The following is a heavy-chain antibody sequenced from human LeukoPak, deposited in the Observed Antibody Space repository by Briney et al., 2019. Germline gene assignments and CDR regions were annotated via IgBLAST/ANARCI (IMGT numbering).Heavy chain of an antibody. V-gene: IGHV4-30-2*01. CDR2: IYHGGST. CDR1: GGSISSGGYS. D-gene: IGHD2-21*01. CDR3: AKGGKGFPLGLRFDS. Sequence: SETLSLTCAVSGGSISSGGYSWSWIRQPPGKGLEWIGYIYHGGSTYYNPSLKSRVTISVDRSKNQFSLKLSSVTAADTAVYYCAKGGKGFPLGLRFDSWGQGTLVSVSS. J-gene: IGHJ4*02.